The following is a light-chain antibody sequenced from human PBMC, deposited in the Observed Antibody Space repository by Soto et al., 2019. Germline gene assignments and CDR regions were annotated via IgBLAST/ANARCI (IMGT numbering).Light chain of an antibody. CDR2: DVS. CDR3: CSYAGSYKV. CDR1: SSDVGGYNF. V-gene: IGLV2-11*01. Sequence: QSALTQPPSASGSPGQSVTISCTGTSSDVGGYNFVSWCQHHPGKAPKVMIYDVSKRPSGVPDRFSGSKSGNTASLTISGLQAEDEADYFCCSYAGSYKVFGTGTKLTVL. J-gene: IGLJ1*01.